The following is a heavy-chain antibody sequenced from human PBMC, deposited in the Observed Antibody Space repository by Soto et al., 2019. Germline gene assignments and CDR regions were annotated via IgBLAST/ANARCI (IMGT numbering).Heavy chain of an antibody. CDR3: ARGDYDSSGYPPDY. J-gene: IGHJ4*02. CDR1: GGTFSSYA. D-gene: IGHD3-22*01. Sequence: AASVKVSCKASGGTFSSYAISWVRQAPGQGLEWMGGIIPIFGTANYAQKFQGRVTITADESTSTAYMELSSLRSEDTAVYYCARGDYDSSGYPPDYWGQGTLVTVSS. CDR2: IIPIFGTA. V-gene: IGHV1-69*13.